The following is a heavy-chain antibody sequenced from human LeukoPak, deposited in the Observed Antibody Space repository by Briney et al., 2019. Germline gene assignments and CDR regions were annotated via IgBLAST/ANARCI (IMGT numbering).Heavy chain of an antibody. CDR3: VRDPRIAARPGYYYYMDV. V-gene: IGHV1-69*05. J-gene: IGHJ6*03. D-gene: IGHD6-6*01. Sequence: ASVKVSCKASGGTFSSCAISWVRQAPGQGLEWMGRIIPIFGTANYAQKFQGRVTITTDESTSTAYMELSSLRSEDTAVYYCVRDPRIAARPGYYYYMDVWGKGTTVTVSS. CDR1: GGTFSSCA. CDR2: IIPIFGTA.